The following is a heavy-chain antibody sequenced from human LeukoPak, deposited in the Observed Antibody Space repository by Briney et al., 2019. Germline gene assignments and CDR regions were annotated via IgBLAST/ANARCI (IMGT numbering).Heavy chain of an antibody. V-gene: IGHV3-21*01. J-gene: IGHJ2*01. D-gene: IGHD5-12*01. Sequence: GGSLRLSCAASGFTFSSYSMDWVRQAPGKGLEWVSSISSSSSYIYYADSVKGRFTISRDNAKNSLYLQMNSLRAEDTAVYYCARDLGSLRSSYWYFDLWGRGTLVTVSS. CDR2: ISSSSSYI. CDR1: GFTFSSYS. CDR3: ARDLGSLRSSYWYFDL.